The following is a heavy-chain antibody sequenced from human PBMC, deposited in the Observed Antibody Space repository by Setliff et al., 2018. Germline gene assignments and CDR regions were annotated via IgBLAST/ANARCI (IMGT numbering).Heavy chain of an antibody. D-gene: IGHD2-2*01. Sequence: ASVKVSCKASGYSFTSYGITWVRQAPGQGLEWMGWISPYNGDTRFAQKLQGRVTMTTDTSTSTAYMEVRSLRSDDTAVYYCARAPGTVVVPASRSAFDIWGQGTMVTVSS. CDR1: GYSFTSYG. CDR2: ISPYNGDT. J-gene: IGHJ3*02. CDR3: ARAPGTVVVPASRSAFDI. V-gene: IGHV1-18*04.